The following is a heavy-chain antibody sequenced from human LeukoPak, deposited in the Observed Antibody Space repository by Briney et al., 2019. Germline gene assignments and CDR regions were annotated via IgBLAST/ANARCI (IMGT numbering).Heavy chain of an antibody. V-gene: IGHV3-74*03. CDR3: ARDQTQAGPTTVDY. CDR1: GLTFSNSW. Sequence: PGGSLRLSCVASGLTFSNSWMHWVRQAPGKGLLWVSRISADGTNTKYADSVKGRFTISRDNAKNTLYLQMNTLRAEDTAVYYCARDQTQAGPTTVDYWGQGTLVTVSS. CDR2: ISADGTNT. J-gene: IGHJ4*02. D-gene: IGHD1-14*01.